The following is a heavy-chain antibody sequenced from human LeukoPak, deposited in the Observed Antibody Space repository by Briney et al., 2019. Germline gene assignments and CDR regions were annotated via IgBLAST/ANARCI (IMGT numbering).Heavy chain of an antibody. Sequence: GGSLRLSCAASGFAFSSYWMHWVRQAPGKGLEWVSRINIDGSRARYADSVKGRFTISGDNSKNMVYLQMNSLSAEDTAVYYCAKNTSGTYLDYWGQGILVTVSS. CDR3: AKNTSGTYLDY. CDR2: INIDGSRA. J-gene: IGHJ4*02. D-gene: IGHD1-26*01. V-gene: IGHV3-74*01. CDR1: GFAFSSYW.